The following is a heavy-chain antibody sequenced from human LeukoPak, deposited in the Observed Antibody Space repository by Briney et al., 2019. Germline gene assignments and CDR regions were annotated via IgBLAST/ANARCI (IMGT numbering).Heavy chain of an antibody. D-gene: IGHD6-25*01. J-gene: IGHJ6*03. CDR2: ISGSGGST. Sequence: GGSLRLSCAAPGFTFSSYAMSWVRQAPGKGLEWVSAISGSGGSTYYADSVKGRFTISRDNSKNTLYLQMNSLRAEDTAVYYCAKDSRAALVGPYYMDVRGKGTTVTISS. CDR1: GFTFSSYA. V-gene: IGHV3-23*01. CDR3: AKDSRAALVGPYYMDV.